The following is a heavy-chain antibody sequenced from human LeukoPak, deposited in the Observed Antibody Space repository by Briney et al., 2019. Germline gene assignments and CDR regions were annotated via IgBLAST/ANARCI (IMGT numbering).Heavy chain of an antibody. CDR3: GRVTGGNSLDY. Sequence: PSETLSLTCTVSGGSISSYYWNWIRQPPGKGLEWIGDIYNSGNTNYNPSLKSRVTISVDTSKNQFSLKLSSVTAADTAMYYCGRVTGGNSLDYWGQGTLVTVSS. CDR1: GGSISSYY. D-gene: IGHD4-23*01. CDR2: IYNSGNT. J-gene: IGHJ4*02. V-gene: IGHV4-59*01.